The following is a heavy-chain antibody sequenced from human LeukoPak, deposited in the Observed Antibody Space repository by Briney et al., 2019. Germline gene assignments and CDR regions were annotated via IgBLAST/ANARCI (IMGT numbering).Heavy chain of an antibody. D-gene: IGHD6-19*01. CDR1: GGSISSYY. V-gene: IGHV4-59*01. J-gene: IGHJ5*02. CDR2: IFYSGTT. Sequence: PSETLSLTCTVSGGSISSYYWSWIRQPPGKGLEWIGFIFYSGTTNYNPSLKSRVTISVDTSKNQFSLKLSSVTAADTAVYYCARVDVAVAGSLGFDPWGQGTLVTVSS. CDR3: ARVDVAVAGSLGFDP.